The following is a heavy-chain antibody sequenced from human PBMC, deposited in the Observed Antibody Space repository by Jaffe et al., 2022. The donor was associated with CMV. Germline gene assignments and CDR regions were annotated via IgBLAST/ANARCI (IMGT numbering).Heavy chain of an antibody. Sequence: QLQLQESGPGLVKPSETLSLTCTVSGGSISSSSYYWGWIRQPPGKGLEWIGSIYYSGSTYYNPSLKSRVTISVDTSKNQFSLKLSSVTAADTAVYYCKASVYYYYMDVWGKGTTVTVSS. V-gene: IGHV4-39*01. J-gene: IGHJ6*03. D-gene: IGHD6-6*01. CDR3: KASVYYYYMDV. CDR1: GGSISSSSYY. CDR2: IYYSGST.